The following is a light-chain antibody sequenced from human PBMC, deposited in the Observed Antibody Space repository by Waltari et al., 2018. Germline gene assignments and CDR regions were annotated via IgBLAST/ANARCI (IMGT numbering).Light chain of an antibody. J-gene: IGLJ2*01. CDR3: QSYDASVI. V-gene: IGLV6-57*03. CDR2: EDD. Sequence: FMLTQPHSVSESPGKTVSISCTRSSGSIARNYVQWYQQRPGTAPTLVLYEDDQRPSGVPDRFSGSIDSSSTSASLTISGLETEDEADYYCQSYDASVIFGGGTRLTVL. CDR1: SGSIARNY.